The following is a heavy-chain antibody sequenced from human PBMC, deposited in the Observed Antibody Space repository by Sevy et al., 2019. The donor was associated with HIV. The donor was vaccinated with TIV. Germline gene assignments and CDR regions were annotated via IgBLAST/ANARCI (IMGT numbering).Heavy chain of an antibody. CDR2: IYYSGST. Sequence: SETLSLTCTVSGGSISSYYWSWIRQPPGKGLEWIGYIYYSGSTNYNPSLKSRVTMSVDTSKNQFSLKLSSVTAADTAVYYCARCIVGARGHFDYWGQGTLVTVSS. CDR1: GGSISSYY. J-gene: IGHJ4*02. D-gene: IGHD1-26*01. CDR3: ARCIVGARGHFDY. V-gene: IGHV4-59*08.